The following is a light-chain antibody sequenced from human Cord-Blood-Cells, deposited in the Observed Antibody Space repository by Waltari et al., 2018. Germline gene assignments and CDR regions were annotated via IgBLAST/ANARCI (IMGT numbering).Light chain of an antibody. CDR2: SNN. J-gene: IGLJ3*02. V-gene: IGLV1-44*01. CDR3: AAWDDSLNGWV. Sequence: QSVLTQPPSASGTPGQRVTISCSGSSPNIARNPVTWYQQLPGTAPKLLRYSNNQRPSGVPDRFSGSKSGTSASLAISGLQSEDEADYYCAAWDDSLNGWVFGGGTKLTVL. CDR1: SPNIARNP.